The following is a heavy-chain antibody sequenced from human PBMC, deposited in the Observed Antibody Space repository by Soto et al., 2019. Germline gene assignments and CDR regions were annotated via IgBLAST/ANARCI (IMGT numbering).Heavy chain of an antibody. Sequence: GASVKVSCKASGYTFTRYGISWVRQAPGQGLEWMAWTSANDDDTNYAQRLQGRVTLTTDTSTGTAYMELRSLRSDDTAVYYCARDERATCSSASCYYFDYWGQGTLVTVSS. V-gene: IGHV1-18*04. CDR3: ARDERATCSSASCYYFDY. CDR1: GYTFTRYG. CDR2: TSANDDDT. J-gene: IGHJ4*02. D-gene: IGHD2-2*01.